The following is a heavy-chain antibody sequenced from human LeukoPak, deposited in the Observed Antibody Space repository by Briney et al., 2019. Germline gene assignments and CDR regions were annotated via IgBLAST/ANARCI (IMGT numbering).Heavy chain of an antibody. D-gene: IGHD1-26*01. Sequence: GRSLRLSCAASGFTFSSYAMHWVRQAPGKGLEWVAVISYDGSNKYYADSVKGRFTISRDNAKNSLYLQMNSLRAEDTAVYYCARAGSYGYYFDYWGQGTLVTVSS. CDR3: ARAGSYGYYFDY. J-gene: IGHJ4*02. CDR2: ISYDGSNK. CDR1: GFTFSSYA. V-gene: IGHV3-30-3*01.